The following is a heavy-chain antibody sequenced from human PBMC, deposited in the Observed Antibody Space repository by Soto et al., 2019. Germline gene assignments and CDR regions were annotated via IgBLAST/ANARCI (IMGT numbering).Heavy chain of an antibody. CDR1: GGSISSGGYY. D-gene: IGHD3-10*01. CDR3: ARGVTMVRGVIHTPYFDY. CDR2: IYYSGST. Sequence: QVQLQESGPGLVKPSQTLSLTCTVSGGSISSGGYYWRWIRQHPGKGLEWIGYIYYSGSTYYNPSLKSRVTISVDTSKNQFSLKLSSVTAAGTAVYYWARGVTMVRGVIHTPYFDYWGQGTLVTVSS. V-gene: IGHV4-31*03. J-gene: IGHJ4*02.